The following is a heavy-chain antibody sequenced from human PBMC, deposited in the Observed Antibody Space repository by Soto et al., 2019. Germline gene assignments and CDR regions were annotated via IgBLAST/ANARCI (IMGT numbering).Heavy chain of an antibody. CDR3: AREQKQWPTYDFDY. Sequence: QVKLVESGGGVVQPGRSLRLSCAASGFTFSRFGMHWVRQAPGKGLEWVAVIWYDGSFEYYTDSMKDRFTISRDNSKNTLYLQMNSLRAEDTAVYYCAREQKQWPTYDFDYWGQGTLVTVSS. V-gene: IGHV3-33*01. J-gene: IGHJ4*02. CDR2: IWYDGSFE. D-gene: IGHD6-19*01. CDR1: GFTFSRFG.